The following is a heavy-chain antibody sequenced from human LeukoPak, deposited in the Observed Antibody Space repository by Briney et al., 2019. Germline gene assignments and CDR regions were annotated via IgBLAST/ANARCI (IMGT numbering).Heavy chain of an antibody. CDR3: AREGSMTAAFDY. V-gene: IGHV1-69*05. Sequence: SVKLSCKASGGTFSSYAISWVRQAPGQGLEWMGGIIPIFGTANYAQKFQGRVTITTDESTSTAYMELSSLRSEDTAAYYCAREGSMTAAFDYWGQGTLVTVSS. J-gene: IGHJ4*02. CDR2: IIPIFGTA. CDR1: GGTFSSYA. D-gene: IGHD2-21*02.